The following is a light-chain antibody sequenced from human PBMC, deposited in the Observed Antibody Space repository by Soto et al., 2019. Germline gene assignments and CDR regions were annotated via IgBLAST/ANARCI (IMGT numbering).Light chain of an antibody. CDR1: SGSVSTSYY. J-gene: IGLJ3*02. CDR2: STN. V-gene: IGLV8-61*01. Sequence: QTVVTQEPSFSVSPGRTVTLTGGLSSGSVSTSYYPSWYQQNPGQAPRTLIYSTNTRSPGVPDRFAGSILGNNAALTITGAQADDESDYYCVLYMGSGIWVFGGGTKVTVL. CDR3: VLYMGSGIWV.